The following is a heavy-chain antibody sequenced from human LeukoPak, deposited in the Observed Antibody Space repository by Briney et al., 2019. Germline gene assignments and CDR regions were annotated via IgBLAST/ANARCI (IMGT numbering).Heavy chain of an antibody. CDR1: GGSISSYY. CDR3: ARGGIQLWLRGAFDI. Sequence: PSETLSLTCTVSGGSISSYYWSWIRQPAGKGLEWIGRIYTSGSTNYNPSLKSRVTMSVDTSKNQFSLKLSSVTAADTAVYYCARGGIQLWLRGAFDIWGQGTMVTVSS. D-gene: IGHD5-18*01. J-gene: IGHJ3*02. V-gene: IGHV4-4*07. CDR2: IYTSGST.